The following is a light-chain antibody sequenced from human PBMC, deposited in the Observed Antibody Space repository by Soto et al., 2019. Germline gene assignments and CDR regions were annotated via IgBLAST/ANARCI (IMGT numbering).Light chain of an antibody. Sequence: DIVMTQSPLSLPVTPGEPASISCRSSQSLQHSNGYNYLDWCFQKPGQSPQLLIHLASNRASGVPVRFSGSGSGTDFTLNISSVEAEDVGLYYCMQGVQMPPITFGQGTLLEIK. V-gene: IGKV2-28*01. J-gene: IGKJ5*01. CDR3: MQGVQMPPIT. CDR2: LAS. CDR1: QSLQHSNGYNY.